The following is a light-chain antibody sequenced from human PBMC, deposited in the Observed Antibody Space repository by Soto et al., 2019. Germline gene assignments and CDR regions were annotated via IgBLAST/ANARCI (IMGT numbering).Light chain of an antibody. V-gene: IGKV1-5*03. Sequence: DIQMTQSPSTLSASVGDRVTITCRASQTISNWLAWYQQKPWKAPKFLIYTVSTLESGVPSRFSGAGSGTEFILTISSLQPDDFATYYCQQYKTYPWTFGQGT. CDR2: TVS. J-gene: IGKJ1*01. CDR1: QTISNW. CDR3: QQYKTYPWT.